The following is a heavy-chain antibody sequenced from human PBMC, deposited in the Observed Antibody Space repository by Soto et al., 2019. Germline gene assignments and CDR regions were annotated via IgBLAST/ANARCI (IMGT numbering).Heavy chain of an antibody. CDR2: IVVGSGNT. CDR3: AARVHYYDSSGPGDY. Sequence: SVKVSCKASGFTFTSSAVRWVRRARGQRLEWIGWIVVGSGNTNYAQKFQERVTITRDMSTSTAYMELSSLRSEDTAVYYCAARVHYYDSSGPGDYWGQGTLVTVSS. D-gene: IGHD3-22*01. CDR1: GFTFTSSA. J-gene: IGHJ4*02. V-gene: IGHV1-58*01.